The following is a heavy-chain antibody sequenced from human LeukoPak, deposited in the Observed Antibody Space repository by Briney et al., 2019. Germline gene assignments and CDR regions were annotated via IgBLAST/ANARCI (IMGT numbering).Heavy chain of an antibody. V-gene: IGHV3-30*18. CDR2: ISYDGGNK. CDR3: AKDSLRIAVAGTYYYYGMDV. Sequence: GGSLRLSCTASGFTFGSYAMSWVRQAPGKGLEWVAVISYDGGNKYYADSVKGRFTISRDNSKNTLYLQMNSLRAEDTAVYYCAKDSLRIAVAGTYYYYGMDVWGQGTTVTVSS. D-gene: IGHD6-19*01. J-gene: IGHJ6*02. CDR1: GFTFGSYA.